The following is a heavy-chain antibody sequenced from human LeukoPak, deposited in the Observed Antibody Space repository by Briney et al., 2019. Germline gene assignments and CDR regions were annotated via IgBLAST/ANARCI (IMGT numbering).Heavy chain of an antibody. J-gene: IGHJ6*02. CDR2: ISHDATNL. CDR3: ARGYCTGNNCRPYYYYGMDV. D-gene: IGHD2-8*02. V-gene: IGHV3-30*03. Sequence: GGSLRLSCAASGFTFSSYAMHWVRQAPGKGLEWVAVISHDATNLYYADSVKGRFTVSRDNSKNTLDMQMNSLRAEDTAVYYCARGYCTGNNCRPYYYYGMDVWGQGTTVTVSS. CDR1: GFTFSSYA.